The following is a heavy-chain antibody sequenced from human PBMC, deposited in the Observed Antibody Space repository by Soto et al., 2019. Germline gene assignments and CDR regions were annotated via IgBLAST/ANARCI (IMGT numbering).Heavy chain of an antibody. Sequence: QVQLVESGGGVVQPGRSLRLSCAASGFTFSSYGMHWVRQAPGKGLEWVAVISYDGSNKYYADSVKGRFTISRDNSKNTLYLQMNSLRAEDTAVYYCANSGYSYGYYFDYWGQGTLVTVSS. CDR3: ANSGYSYGYYFDY. CDR1: GFTFSSYG. CDR2: ISYDGSNK. D-gene: IGHD5-18*01. J-gene: IGHJ4*02. V-gene: IGHV3-30*18.